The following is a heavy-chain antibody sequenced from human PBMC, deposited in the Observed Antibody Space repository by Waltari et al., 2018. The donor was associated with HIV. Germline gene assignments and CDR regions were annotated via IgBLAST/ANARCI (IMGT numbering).Heavy chain of an antibody. V-gene: IGHV2-5*02. Sequence: QITLKESGPTLVKPTQTLTLTCTFSGFSLSTSGVGVGWIRQPPGKALEWLALIYWDDDKRYSPSLKSRLTITKDTSKNQVVLTMTNMDPVDTATYYCAHSRREDFWSGYLFDYWGQGTLVTVSS. J-gene: IGHJ4*02. CDR2: IYWDDDK. D-gene: IGHD3-3*01. CDR1: GFSLSTSGVG. CDR3: AHSRREDFWSGYLFDY.